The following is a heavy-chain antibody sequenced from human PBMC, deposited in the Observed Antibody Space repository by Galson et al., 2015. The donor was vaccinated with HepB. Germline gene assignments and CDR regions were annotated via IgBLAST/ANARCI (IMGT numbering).Heavy chain of an antibody. CDR2: IYSGGST. Sequence: SLRLSCAASGFTVSSNYMSWVRQAPGKGLEWVSVIYSGGSTYYADSVKGRFTISRDNSKNTLYLQMNSLRAEDTAVYYCASTTAGGRGDYWGQGTLVTVSS. V-gene: IGHV3-53*01. CDR1: GFTVSSNY. D-gene: IGHD4-17*01. J-gene: IGHJ4*02. CDR3: ASTTAGGRGDY.